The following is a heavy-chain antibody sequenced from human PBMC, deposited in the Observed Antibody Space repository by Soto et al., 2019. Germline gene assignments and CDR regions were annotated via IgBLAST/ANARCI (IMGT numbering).Heavy chain of an antibody. Sequence: PSETLSLTCFFSVCSVTSHHCSLIRQFPGQGLEWIAYTSYTGNNNYNPSLKSRVTISLDTSKNQLYLKLTSMTAADTAVYYCARDMNDGFNHYLEPWGQGNMVNVSS. D-gene: IGHD1-26*01. CDR2: TSYTGNN. J-gene: IGHJ5*02. V-gene: IGHV4-59*02. CDR3: ARDMNDGFNHYLEP. CDR1: VCSVTSHH.